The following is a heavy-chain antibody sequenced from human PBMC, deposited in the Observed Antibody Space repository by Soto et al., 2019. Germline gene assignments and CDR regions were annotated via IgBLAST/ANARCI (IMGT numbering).Heavy chain of an antibody. J-gene: IGHJ4*02. V-gene: IGHV1-69*12. CDR3: ARESRCCSGGSCYFLPGIDY. Sequence: QVQLVQSGAEVKKPGSSVKVSCKASGGTFSSYAISWVRQAPGQGLEWMGGIIPIFGTANYAQKFQGRVTITADESTSAAYMELSSLREEDTAVYYCARESRCCSGGSCYFLPGIDYWGQGTLVTVSS. D-gene: IGHD2-15*01. CDR1: GGTFSSYA. CDR2: IIPIFGTA.